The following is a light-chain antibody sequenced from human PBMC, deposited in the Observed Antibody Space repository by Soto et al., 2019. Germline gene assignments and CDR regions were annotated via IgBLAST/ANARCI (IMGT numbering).Light chain of an antibody. CDR1: QVISNY. V-gene: IGKV1-27*01. J-gene: IGKJ4*01. Sequence: DIQMTQSPSSLSASVGDRVTITCRASQVISNYLAWYQQKSGKDPKLLIYAASTLQSGVPSRFSGSGSGTDFTLPISSLQPEDVATYYCQKYNSAPLTFGGGTKVDIK. CDR2: AAS. CDR3: QKYNSAPLT.